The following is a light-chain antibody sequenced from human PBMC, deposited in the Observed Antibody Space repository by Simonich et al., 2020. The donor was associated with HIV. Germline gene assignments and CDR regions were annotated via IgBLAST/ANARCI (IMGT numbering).Light chain of an antibody. Sequence: DIVMTQSPLSLPVTPGEPASISCRSSQSLLHSNGYNYLDWYLQKPGQSPQLLIYLNYNRASGVPDRFSGSGSGTDFTLKISRVEAEDVGVYYCMQALQTPYTFGQGTKLDFK. CDR2: LNY. V-gene: IGKV2-28*01. CDR3: MQALQTPYT. J-gene: IGKJ2*01. CDR1: QSLLHSNGYNY.